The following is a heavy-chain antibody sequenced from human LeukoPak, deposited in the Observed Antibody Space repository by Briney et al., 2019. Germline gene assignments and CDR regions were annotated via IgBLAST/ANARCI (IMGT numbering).Heavy chain of an antibody. V-gene: IGHV1-46*01. Sequence: ASVKVSCKASGYTFTSYYMHWVRQAPGQGLEWMGIINPSGGSTSYAQKFQGRVTMTRDMSTSTVYMELSSLRSEDTAVYYCARVGSETAFDYWGQGTLVIVSS. CDR2: INPSGGST. CDR3: ARVGSETAFDY. J-gene: IGHJ4*02. CDR1: GYTFTSYY. D-gene: IGHD3-10*01.